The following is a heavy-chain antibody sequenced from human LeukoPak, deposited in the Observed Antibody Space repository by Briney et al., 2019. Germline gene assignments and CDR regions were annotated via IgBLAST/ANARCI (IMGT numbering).Heavy chain of an antibody. D-gene: IGHD6-13*01. CDR1: GGTFSSYA. Sequence: ASGKVSCKASGGTFSSYAISWVRQAPGQGLEWMGWINPNSGGTNYAQKLQGRVTMTTDTSTSTAYMELRSLRSDDTAVYYCARLSIVAADYTDYWGQGTLVTVSS. CDR2: INPNSGGT. CDR3: ARLSIVAADYTDY. J-gene: IGHJ4*02. V-gene: IGHV1-18*01.